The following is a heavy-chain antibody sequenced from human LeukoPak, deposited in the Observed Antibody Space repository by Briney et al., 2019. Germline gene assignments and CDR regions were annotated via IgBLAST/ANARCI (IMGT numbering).Heavy chain of an antibody. CDR1: GGSVNSGSYY. CDR3: ARAAYSGSYHSDY. Sequence: SETLSLTCTVSGGSVNSGSYYWNWIRQPPGKGLEWIGYIYYSGSTNYNPSLKSRVTISVDSSKNQFSLKLSSVTAADTAVYYCARAAYSGSYHSDYWGQGTLVTVSS. D-gene: IGHD1-26*01. CDR2: IYYSGST. J-gene: IGHJ4*02. V-gene: IGHV4-61*01.